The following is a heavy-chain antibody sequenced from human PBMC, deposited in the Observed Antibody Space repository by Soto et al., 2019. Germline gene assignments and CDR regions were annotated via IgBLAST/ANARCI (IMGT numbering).Heavy chain of an antibody. CDR3: ASRIITPKRATF. V-gene: IGHV4-31*03. D-gene: IGHD3-22*01. J-gene: IGHJ4*02. CDR2: IYNSGRP. Sequence: QVRLQESGPGLLKPSQTLSLTCTVSGASISSNSYYWSWVRQRPGKGLEWIGYIYNSGRPYYDPSLKSRVIISVDPSKNQFSLKLTSGTAADTAVYFCASRIITPKRATFWGQGTLITVSS. CDR1: GASISSNSYY.